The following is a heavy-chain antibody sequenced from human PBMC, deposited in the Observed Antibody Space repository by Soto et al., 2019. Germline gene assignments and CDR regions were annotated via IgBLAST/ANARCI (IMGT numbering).Heavy chain of an antibody. J-gene: IGHJ4*02. CDR2: ISAYNGNT. CDR3: ARDSQTMVGSGEILFDY. CDR1: GYTFTSYG. Sequence: QVQLAQSGAEVKKPGASVKVSCKASGYTFTSYGISWVRQAPGQGLEWMGWISAYNGNTNYAQKLQGRVTMTTDTSTSTAYMELRSLRSDDTAVYYCARDSQTMVGSGEILFDYWGQGTLVTVSS. V-gene: IGHV1-18*01. D-gene: IGHD3-10*02.